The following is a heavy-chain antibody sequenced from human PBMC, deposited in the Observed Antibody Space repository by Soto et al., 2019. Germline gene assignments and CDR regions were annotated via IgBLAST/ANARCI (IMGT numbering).Heavy chain of an antibody. CDR2: INSDGSST. Sequence: EERLVESGGGSVQPGGSLRLSCAASRFTFSSYGMYWVRQAPGKGLVWVSRINSDGSSTRYADSVKGRFSISRDNAKSTLYLQMNTLRSVDTAVYYCARRREGYYYGLDVWGQGTTVTVSS. V-gene: IGHV3-74*01. D-gene: IGHD1-26*01. J-gene: IGHJ6*02. CDR3: ARRREGYYYGLDV. CDR1: RFTFSSYG.